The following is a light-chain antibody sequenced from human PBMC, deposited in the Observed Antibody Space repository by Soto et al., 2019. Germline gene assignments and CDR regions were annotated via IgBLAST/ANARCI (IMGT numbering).Light chain of an antibody. V-gene: IGKV3-20*01. CDR3: QHYGSSSYT. CDR1: QSVSSSY. J-gene: IGKJ2*01. Sequence: EIVLTQSPGTLSLSPGERATLSCRASQSVSSSYLAWYQQKPGQAPRLLIYGASSRATGIPDRFSGSESGTDVTLTISRLEPEDFAVYYCQHYGSSSYTFGQGTKLEIK. CDR2: GAS.